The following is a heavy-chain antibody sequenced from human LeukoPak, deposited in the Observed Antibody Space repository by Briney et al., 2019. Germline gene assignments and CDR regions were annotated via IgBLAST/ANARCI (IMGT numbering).Heavy chain of an antibody. CDR3: ARGYGVSDY. D-gene: IGHD4-17*01. Sequence: GGSLRLSCAASGFTFSSHWMHWVRQAPGKGLVWVSRINGDGSNTTYADSVKGRFTISRDNAKNTLYLQMNSLRAEDTAAYYCARGYGVSDYWGQGTLVTVSS. CDR2: INGDGSNT. V-gene: IGHV3-74*03. CDR1: GFTFSSHW. J-gene: IGHJ4*02.